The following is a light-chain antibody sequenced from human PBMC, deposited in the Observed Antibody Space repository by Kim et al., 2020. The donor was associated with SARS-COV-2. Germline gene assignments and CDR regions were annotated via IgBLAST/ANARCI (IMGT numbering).Light chain of an antibody. V-gene: IGLV3-21*04. CDR3: QVWDSSSDHRVV. CDR1: SIGSRS. J-gene: IGLJ2*01. Sequence: SYELTQPPSVSVAPGKTARIACGGNSIGSRSLHWSQQKPGQAPVLVISYDGDRPSRTPERFSGSNSGNAATLTINRVEPEDEADYYCQVWDSSSDHRVVFGGGTQLTVL. CDR2: YDG.